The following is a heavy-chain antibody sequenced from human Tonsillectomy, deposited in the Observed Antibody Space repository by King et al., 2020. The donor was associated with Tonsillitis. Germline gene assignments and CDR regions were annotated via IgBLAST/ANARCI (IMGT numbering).Heavy chain of an antibody. V-gene: IGHV3-23*04. J-gene: IGHJ5*02. CDR2: MSGXXDSS. Sequence: VQLVESGGGLVQPGESLRLSCAASGFTFSNHAMSWVRQAPGKGLEWVSGMSGXXDSSYSADSVKGRFIMSRDNSKNTLYLQMKSLRADDTAVYYCAREFGEXVYDNWFDPWGQGTLVTXSS. D-gene: IGHD3-10*01. CDR1: GFTFSNHA. CDR3: AREFGEXVYDNWFDP.